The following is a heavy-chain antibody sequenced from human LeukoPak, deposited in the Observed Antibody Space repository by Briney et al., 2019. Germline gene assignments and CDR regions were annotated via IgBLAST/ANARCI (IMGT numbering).Heavy chain of an antibody. CDR3: ARGFTIFGVVKDAFDI. J-gene: IGHJ3*02. D-gene: IGHD3-3*01. Sequence: PGGSLRLSCAASEFTFSSYWMHWVRQAPGKGLVWVSRINSDGSSTTNADSVKGRFTISRDNAKNTLYMQMKSLRAEDTAVYYCARGFTIFGVVKDAFDIWGQGTMVTVSS. CDR1: EFTFSSYW. CDR2: INSDGSST. V-gene: IGHV3-74*03.